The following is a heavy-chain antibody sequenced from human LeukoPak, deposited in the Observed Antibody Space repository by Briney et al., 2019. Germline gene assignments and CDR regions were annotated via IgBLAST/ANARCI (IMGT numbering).Heavy chain of an antibody. V-gene: IGHV1-8*01. D-gene: IGHD2-2*01. CDR1: GYTFTSYD. CDR3: ARVIRLRRHIVVVPAAMQDSDYDSSGQPLAY. CDR2: MNPNSGNT. Sequence: ASVKVSCKASGYTFTSYDINWVRQATGHGLEWMGWMNPNSGNTGYAQKFQGRVTMTRKTSTSTAYMELSSLRSVDTAVYYCARVIRLRRHIVVVPAAMQDSDYDSSGQPLAYWGQGTLVTVSS. J-gene: IGHJ4*02.